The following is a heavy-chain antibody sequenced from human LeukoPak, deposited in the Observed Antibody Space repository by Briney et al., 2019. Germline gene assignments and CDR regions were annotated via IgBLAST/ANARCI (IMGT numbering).Heavy chain of an antibody. CDR2: IYYSGTT. CDR3: ARRHGNYYMDV. Sequence: SETLSLTCSVSGGSIRSSSYYWGWIRQPPGKGLEWIGSIYYSGTTYYNPSLKSRVTISVDTSKNQFSLKLDSVTAADTAVYYCARRHGNYYMDVWGKGTTVTVSS. CDR1: GGSIRSSSYY. V-gene: IGHV4-39*07. J-gene: IGHJ6*03.